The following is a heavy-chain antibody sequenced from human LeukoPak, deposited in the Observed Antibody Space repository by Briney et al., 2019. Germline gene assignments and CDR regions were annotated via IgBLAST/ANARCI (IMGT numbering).Heavy chain of an antibody. J-gene: IGHJ5*02. V-gene: IGHV4-31*03. CDR2: IYYSGST. CDR3: ARSSGSSSWYRNWFDP. D-gene: IGHD6-13*01. CDR1: GGSISSGGYY. Sequence: SQTLSLTCTVSGGSISSGGYYWSWIRQHPGKGLEWIGYIYYSGSTYYNPSLKSRVTISVDTSKNQFSPKLSSVTAADTAVYYCARSSGSSSWYRNWFDPWGQGTLVTVSS.